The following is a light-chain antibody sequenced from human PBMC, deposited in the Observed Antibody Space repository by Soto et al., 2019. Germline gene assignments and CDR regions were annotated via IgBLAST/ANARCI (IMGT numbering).Light chain of an antibody. J-gene: IGKJ2*01. CDR3: QKSYRTTPS. V-gene: IGKV1-39*01. Sequence: DIQMTQSPSSLSASVGARVTITCRASQSISSYVNWYQQKPGKAPKLLIYAASSLQSGVTSRFSGSGSGTDFTLTISSLQPEDCATYYGQKSYRTTPSFGQGTKLEIK. CDR2: AAS. CDR1: QSISSY.